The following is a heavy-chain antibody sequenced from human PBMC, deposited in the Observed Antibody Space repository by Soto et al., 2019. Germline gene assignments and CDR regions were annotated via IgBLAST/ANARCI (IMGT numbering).Heavy chain of an antibody. CDR3: ARGDLGSGILIDY. Sequence: QVPLVESGGGVVQPGRSLRLSCAASGFTFNNYGVHWVRQAPGKGLEWVAVIWYDGSNKYSADSVKGRFTISRDNSKNTLYLQMNSLRAEDTAVYYCARGDLGSGILIDYWGQGTLVTVSS. J-gene: IGHJ4*02. D-gene: IGHD3-10*01. CDR1: GFTFNNYG. V-gene: IGHV3-33*01. CDR2: IWYDGSNK.